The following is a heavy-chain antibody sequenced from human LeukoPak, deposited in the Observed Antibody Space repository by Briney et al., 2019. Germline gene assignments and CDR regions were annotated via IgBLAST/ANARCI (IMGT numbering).Heavy chain of an antibody. V-gene: IGHV3-30*01. CDR2: ISYDGSNK. CDR3: ARADKTYYYDSSGYYWYY. CDR1: GFTFSSYA. D-gene: IGHD3-22*01. J-gene: IGHJ4*02. Sequence: PGRSLRLSCAASGFTFSSYAMHWVRQAPGKGLEWVAVISYDGSNKYYADSVKGRFTISRDNSKNTLYLQKNSLRAEDTAVYYCARADKTYYYDSSGYYWYYWGQGTLVTVSS.